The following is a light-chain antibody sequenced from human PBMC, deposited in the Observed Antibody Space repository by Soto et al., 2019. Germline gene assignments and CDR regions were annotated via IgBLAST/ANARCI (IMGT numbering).Light chain of an antibody. CDR1: SSNIGAGYD. CDR2: GNS. V-gene: IGLV1-40*01. Sequence: QSVLTQPPSVSGAPGQRVTISCTGSSSNIGAGYDVHWYQQLPGSAPKLLISGNSNRPSGVPDRFSGSKSGTSASLAITGLQAEDEADYYCQSYESSLSAWVFGGGTKVTVL. J-gene: IGLJ3*02. CDR3: QSYESSLSAWV.